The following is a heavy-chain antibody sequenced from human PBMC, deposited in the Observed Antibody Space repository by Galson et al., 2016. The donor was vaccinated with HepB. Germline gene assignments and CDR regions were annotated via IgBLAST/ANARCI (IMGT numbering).Heavy chain of an antibody. Sequence: ETLSLTCTVSGGSITNHYWNWLRHPPGKGLEWIAFVSNIGTTQYNSSLESRVTISLDTSKNQFSLRLSSVTAADTAIYFCARALTIVGPWVPWGPGTLVSVSS. J-gene: IGHJ5*02. CDR3: ARALTIVGPWVP. D-gene: IGHD1-26*01. CDR1: GGSITNHY. CDR2: VSNIGTT. V-gene: IGHV4-59*11.